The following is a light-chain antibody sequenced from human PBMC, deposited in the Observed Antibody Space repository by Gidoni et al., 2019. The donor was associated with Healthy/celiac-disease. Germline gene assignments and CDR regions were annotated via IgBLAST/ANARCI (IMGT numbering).Light chain of an antibody. V-gene: IGKV3-20*01. CDR3: QQYGSPPAT. Sequence: EIVLTQSPGTLSLSPGERATLSCRASQSVSSSYLAWYQQKPGQAPRLLIYGASSRATGIPDRFSGSGSGTDFTLTISRLEPEDFAVYYCQQYGSPPATFGGGTKVEIK. CDR1: QSVSSSY. CDR2: GAS. J-gene: IGKJ4*01.